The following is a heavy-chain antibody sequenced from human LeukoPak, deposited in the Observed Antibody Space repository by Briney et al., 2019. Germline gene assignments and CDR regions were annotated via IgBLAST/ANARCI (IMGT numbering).Heavy chain of an antibody. J-gene: IGHJ4*02. CDR3: ARDSHLSSCLDY. CDR1: GFTFSSYG. V-gene: IGHV3-33*01. D-gene: IGHD6-13*01. Sequence: GRSLRLSCAASGFTFSSYGMHWVRQAPGKGLEWVAVIWYDGSNKYYADSVKGRFTISRDNSKNTLYLQMNSLRAEDTAVYYCARDSHLSSCLDYWGQGTLVTVSS. CDR2: IWYDGSNK.